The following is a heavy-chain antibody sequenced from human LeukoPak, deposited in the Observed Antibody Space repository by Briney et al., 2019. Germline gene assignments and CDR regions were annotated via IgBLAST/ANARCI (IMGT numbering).Heavy chain of an antibody. D-gene: IGHD2-21*02. J-gene: IGHJ5*02. CDR3: AKPRRALCGGDCFAPFNWFDP. Sequence: PGGSLRLSCAASGFTFSSYAMSWVRQAPGKGLEWVSAISGSGGSTYYADSVKGRFTISRDNSKNTLYLQMNSLRAEDTAVYYCAKPRRALCGGDCFAPFNWFDPWGQGTLVTVSS. CDR2: ISGSGGST. CDR1: GFTFSSYA. V-gene: IGHV3-23*01.